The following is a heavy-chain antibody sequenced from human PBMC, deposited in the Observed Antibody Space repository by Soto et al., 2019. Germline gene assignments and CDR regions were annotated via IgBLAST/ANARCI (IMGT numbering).Heavy chain of an antibody. CDR1: GGTFSSYS. V-gene: IGHV1-69*13. CDR3: ARDGGRHSGGIDY. Sequence: GASVKVSCKASGGTFSSYSINWVRQAPGQGLEWMGEITPIFGTANYAQKFQGRVTITADEPTSTAYMELSSLRSEDTAVYYCARDGGRHSGGIDYWGQGTLVTVSS. CDR2: ITPIFGTA. D-gene: IGHD1-26*01. J-gene: IGHJ4*02.